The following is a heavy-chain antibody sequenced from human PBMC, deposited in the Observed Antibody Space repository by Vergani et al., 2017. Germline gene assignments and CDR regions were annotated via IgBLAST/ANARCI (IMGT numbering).Heavy chain of an antibody. D-gene: IGHD6-19*01. CDR3: AKGDSIAVAGLVDY. V-gene: IGHV3-23*01. Sequence: EVQLLESGGGLVQPGGSLRLSCAASGFTFSSYAVSWVRQAPGKGLEWVSAISGSGGSTYYADSVKGRFTISRDNSKNTLYLQMNSLRAEDTAVYYCAKGDSIAVAGLVDYWGQGTLVTVSS. CDR1: GFTFSSYA. CDR2: ISGSGGST. J-gene: IGHJ4*02.